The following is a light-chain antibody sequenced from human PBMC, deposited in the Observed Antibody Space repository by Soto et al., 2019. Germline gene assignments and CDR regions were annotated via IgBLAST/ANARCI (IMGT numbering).Light chain of an antibody. CDR2: LNNDGRH. Sequence: QSVLTQSPSASASLGASVTLTCTLSSGHISDAIAWHQQQPEKGPPFLMMLNNDGRHSKGVGIPDRFSCSSSGTERYLTLSSLQDEADADYSCQTWDPGIRVFGGGTKLTVL. V-gene: IGLV4-69*01. CDR1: SGHISDA. J-gene: IGLJ3*02. CDR3: QTWDPGIRV.